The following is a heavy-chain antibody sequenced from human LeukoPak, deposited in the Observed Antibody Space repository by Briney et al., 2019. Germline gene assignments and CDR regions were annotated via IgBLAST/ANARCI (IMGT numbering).Heavy chain of an antibody. CDR1: GGTFSSYA. Sequence: ASVKVSCKASGGTFSSYAISWVRQAPGQGLEWMGWISAYTGNTNYAQTFQDRFTMTIDTSTNTAYMDLRSLRSDDSAVYYCARAGHYDILRGYNWFDPWGQGTQVTVSS. CDR2: ISAYTGNT. D-gene: IGHD3-9*01. V-gene: IGHV1-18*01. J-gene: IGHJ5*02. CDR3: ARAGHYDILRGYNWFDP.